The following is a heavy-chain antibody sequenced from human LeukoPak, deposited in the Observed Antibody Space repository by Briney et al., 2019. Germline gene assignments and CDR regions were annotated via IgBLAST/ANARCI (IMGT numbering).Heavy chain of an antibody. V-gene: IGHV4-59*13. J-gene: IGHJ6*02. Sequence: SETLSLTCNVSGGSINYYYWSWIRQPPGKGLEWIGHIYYTGSTNYNPSLKSRVTISIDTSKNQFSLKLTSVTATDTAVYFCAKYHPTGGGLDVWGQGTTVTVSS. CDR1: GGSINYYY. CDR2: IYYTGST. CDR3: AKYHPTGGGLDV. D-gene: IGHD7-27*01.